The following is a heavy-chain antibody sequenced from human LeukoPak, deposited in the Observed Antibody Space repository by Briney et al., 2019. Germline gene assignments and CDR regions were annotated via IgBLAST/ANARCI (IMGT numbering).Heavy chain of an antibody. CDR2: ISWNSGSI. J-gene: IGHJ4*02. CDR3: AKDLDSSGYCIDY. V-gene: IGHV3-9*01. CDR1: GFIFSSYW. D-gene: IGHD3-22*01. Sequence: GGSLRLSCAVSGFIFSSYWMNWVRQAPGKGLEWVSGISWNSGSIGYADSVKGRFTISRDNAKNSLYLQMNSLRAEDTALYYCAKDLDSSGYCIDYWGQGTLVTVSS.